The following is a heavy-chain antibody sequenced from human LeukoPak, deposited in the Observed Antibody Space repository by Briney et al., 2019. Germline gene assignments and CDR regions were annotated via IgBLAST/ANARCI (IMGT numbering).Heavy chain of an antibody. CDR1: GFTFSSYA. CDR2: ISGSGGST. D-gene: IGHD1-26*01. V-gene: IGHV3-23*01. Sequence: PGGSLRLSCAASGFTFSSYAMSWVRQAPGKGLEWVSAISGSGGSTYYADSVKGRLTTSRDNSKNTLYLQMNSLRAEDTAVYYCAKESRYSGSYSFDYWGQGTLVTVSS. CDR3: AKESRYSGSYSFDY. J-gene: IGHJ4*02.